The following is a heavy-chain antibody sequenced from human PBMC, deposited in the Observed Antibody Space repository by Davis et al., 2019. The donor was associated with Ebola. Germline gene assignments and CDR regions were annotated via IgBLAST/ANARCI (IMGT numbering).Heavy chain of an antibody. CDR1: GFIFSSYA. CDR3: AKVHPPTTVTTGWFDP. Sequence: PGGSLRLSCAASGFIFSSYAMSWVRQAPGKGLEWVSSISVRSITYHADSVKGRFTNSRDNSKNTLYLQMNSLRAEDTAVYYCAKVHPPTTVTTGWFDPWGQGTLVTVSS. V-gene: IGHV3-23*01. J-gene: IGHJ5*02. CDR2: ISVRSIT. D-gene: IGHD4-17*01.